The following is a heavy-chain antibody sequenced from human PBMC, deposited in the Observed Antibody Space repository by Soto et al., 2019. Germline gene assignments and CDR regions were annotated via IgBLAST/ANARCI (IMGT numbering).Heavy chain of an antibody. V-gene: IGHV2-70*04. D-gene: IGHD6-13*01. CDR2: IDWDDDK. Sequence: SGPTLVNRTQTLTLTCTFSGFSLSTSGMRVSWMRQPPGKALEWLARIDWDDDKIYSTPLKTRLTISKDTSKNQVVLTMTNMDPVDTATYYCVRSIAAGGYYFAYWGQGTQVTVSS. CDR1: GFSLSTSGMR. CDR3: VRSIAAGGYYFAY. J-gene: IGHJ4*02.